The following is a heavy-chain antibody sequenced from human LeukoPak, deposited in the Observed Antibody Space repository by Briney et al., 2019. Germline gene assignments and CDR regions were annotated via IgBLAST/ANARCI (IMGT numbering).Heavy chain of an antibody. CDR3: ARGDNGGKSFPVVDC. V-gene: IGHV5-51*01. J-gene: IGHJ4*02. Sequence: GESLKISCKGSGYTFSTYWIGWVRQMPGKGLEWMGIIYPGDSATRYSPSFQGQVTISADKSISTAYLQWSSLEASDTAMYYCARGDNGGKSFPVVDCWGQGTLITVSS. CDR1: GYTFSTYW. D-gene: IGHD4-17*01. CDR2: IYPGDSAT.